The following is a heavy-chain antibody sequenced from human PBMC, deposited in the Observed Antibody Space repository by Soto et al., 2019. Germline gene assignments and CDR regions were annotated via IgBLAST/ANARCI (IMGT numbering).Heavy chain of an antibody. V-gene: IGHV1-69*13. J-gene: IGHJ3*02. Sequence: SVKVSCKASGGTFSSYAISWVRQAPGQGLEWMGGIIPIFGTANYAQKFQGRVTITADESTSTAYMELSSLRSEDTAVYYCARDYYYNRDAFDIWRQGTMVTVSS. CDR2: IIPIFGTA. CDR1: GGTFSSYA. D-gene: IGHD3-22*01. CDR3: ARDYYYNRDAFDI.